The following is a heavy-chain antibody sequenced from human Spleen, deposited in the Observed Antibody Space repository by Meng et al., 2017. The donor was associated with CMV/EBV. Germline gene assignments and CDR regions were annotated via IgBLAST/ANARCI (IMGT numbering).Heavy chain of an antibody. CDR3: ARGPYSSSGYYYYYGMDV. J-gene: IGHJ6*02. D-gene: IGHD2-2*01. CDR2: IYSGGIT. V-gene: IGHV3-53*01. CDR1: GFTVSSNY. Sequence: GESLKISCAASGFTVSSNYMNWVRQAPGKGLEWVSVIYSGGITYYADSVKGRFTISRDNSKNTLYLQMNSLRAEDTAVYYCARGPYSSSGYYYYYGMDVWGQGTTVTVSS.